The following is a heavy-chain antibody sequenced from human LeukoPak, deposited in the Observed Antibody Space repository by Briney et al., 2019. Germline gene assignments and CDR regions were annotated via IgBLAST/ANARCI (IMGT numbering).Heavy chain of an antibody. Sequence: GGSLRLSCAASGFTFSSYAMSWVRQAPGKGLEWVSAISGSGGSTHYADSVKGRFTISRDNSKNTLYLQMNSLRAEDTAVYYCAKGIVGGSYYADDAFDIWGQGTMVTVSS. CDR3: AKGIVGGSYYADDAFDI. D-gene: IGHD1-26*01. J-gene: IGHJ3*02. CDR2: ISGSGGST. CDR1: GFTFSSYA. V-gene: IGHV3-23*01.